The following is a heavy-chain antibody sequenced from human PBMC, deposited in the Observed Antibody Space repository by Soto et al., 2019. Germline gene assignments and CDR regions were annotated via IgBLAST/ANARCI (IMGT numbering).Heavy chain of an antibody. V-gene: IGHV1-69*01. D-gene: IGHD5-12*01. CDR2: IIPKRGSA. CDR1: GGGNLRDYR. J-gene: IGHJ5*02. Sequence: QVQLVQSGAEVKEPGSSVKVSCKASGGGNLRDYRTTWVRRAPGQGLEWMGGIIPKRGSANYAQKFQGRATITPDECTTSVYTARRSLRSDDTAVYYCARGGEGYTAGAVSWAQGTPLTSSS. CDR3: ARGGEGYTAGAVS.